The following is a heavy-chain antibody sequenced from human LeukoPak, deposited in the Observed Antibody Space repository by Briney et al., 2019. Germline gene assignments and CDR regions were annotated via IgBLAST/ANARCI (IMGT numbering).Heavy chain of an antibody. CDR2: ISAYNGNT. J-gene: IGHJ5*02. Sequence: GASVKVSCKASGYTFTSYGISWVRQAPGQGLEWMGWISAYNGNTNYAQKLQGRVTMTTDTSTSTAYMELRSLGSDDTAVYYCARDLGYSSSNWSDPWGQGTLVTVSS. D-gene: IGHD6-6*01. V-gene: IGHV1-18*01. CDR3: ARDLGYSSSNWSDP. CDR1: GYTFTSYG.